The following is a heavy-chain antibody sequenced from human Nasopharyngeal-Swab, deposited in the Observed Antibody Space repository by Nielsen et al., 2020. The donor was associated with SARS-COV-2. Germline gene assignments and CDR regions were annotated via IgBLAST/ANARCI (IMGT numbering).Heavy chain of an antibody. V-gene: IGHV4-34*01. CDR3: AREVVVVAANWFDP. CDR1: GGSFSGYY. D-gene: IGHD2-15*01. J-gene: IGHJ5*02. CDR2: INHSGST. Sequence: SETLSLTCAAYGGSFSGYYWSWIRQPPGKGLEWIGEINHSGSTNYNPSLKSRVTISVDTSKNQFSLKLSSVTAADTAVYYCAREVVVVAANWFDPWGQGTLVTVSS.